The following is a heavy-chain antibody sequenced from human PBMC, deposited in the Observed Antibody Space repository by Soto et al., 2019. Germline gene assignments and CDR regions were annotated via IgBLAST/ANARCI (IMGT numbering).Heavy chain of an antibody. Sequence: QVQLQDSGPGLVNPSVTLSLTCAVSGGSISSDNWWSWVRQPPGKGLEWIGDIYHSGSTNYDSSLRGRVTISIDKSKTQFSLKLNSVTAADTAVYYCAGTIHYWGQGTLVTVSS. D-gene: IGHD2-8*01. CDR1: GGSISSDNW. J-gene: IGHJ4*02. CDR3: AGTIHY. V-gene: IGHV4-4*02. CDR2: IYHSGST.